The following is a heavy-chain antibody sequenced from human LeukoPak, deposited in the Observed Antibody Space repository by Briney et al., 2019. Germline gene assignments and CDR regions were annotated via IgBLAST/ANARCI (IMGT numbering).Heavy chain of an antibody. V-gene: IGHV3-21*01. D-gene: IGHD4-11*01. CDR2: ISSSSSYI. CDR1: GFTFSSYS. CDR3: VGTVTTVVDN. Sequence: GSLRLSCVVSGFTFSSYSMNWVRQAPGKGLEWVSSISSSSSYIYYADSVKGRFTISRDNAKNSLYLQMNSLRAEDTAVYYCVGTVTTVVDNWGIGTTVTVSS. J-gene: IGHJ6*04.